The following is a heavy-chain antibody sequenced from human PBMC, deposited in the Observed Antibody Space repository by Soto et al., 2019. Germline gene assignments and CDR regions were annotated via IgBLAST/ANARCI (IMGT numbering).Heavy chain of an antibody. V-gene: IGHV3-33*01. CDR2: IWYDGSNK. D-gene: IGHD2-8*01. Sequence: QVQLVESGGGVAQPGRSLRLSCAASGFTFSSYGMHWVRQAPGKGLEWVAVIWYDGSNKYYADSVKGRFTISRDNSKNTLYLQMNSLRAEDTAVYYCARELYGTIYYYYGMDVWGQGTTVTVSS. CDR1: GFTFSSYG. J-gene: IGHJ6*02. CDR3: ARELYGTIYYYYGMDV.